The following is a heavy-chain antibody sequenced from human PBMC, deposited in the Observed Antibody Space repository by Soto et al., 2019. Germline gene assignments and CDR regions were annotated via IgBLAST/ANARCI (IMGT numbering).Heavy chain of an antibody. CDR3: ARGTYCSGGSCQTDYYYYYGMDV. V-gene: IGHV1-18*01. J-gene: IGHJ6*02. CDR1: GYTFTSYG. Sequence: ASVKVSCKASGYTFTSYGISWVRQAPGQGLEWMGWISAYNGNTNYAQKLQGRVTMTTDTSTSTAYMELRSLRSDDTAVYYCARGTYCSGGSCQTDYYYYYGMDVWGQGTTDTGSS. D-gene: IGHD2-15*01. CDR2: ISAYNGNT.